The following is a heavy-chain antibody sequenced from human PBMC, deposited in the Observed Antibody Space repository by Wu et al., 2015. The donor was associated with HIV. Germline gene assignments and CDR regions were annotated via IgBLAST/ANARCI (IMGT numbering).Heavy chain of an antibody. CDR1: GYTITTYD. Sequence: QVQLVQSGAEVKKPGASVKVSCQASGYTITTYDFNWVRQATGQGLEWLGWMNSNNGKTGYGKKFQGRVAMTRDSSTSTAYMELSGLKSEDTAVYYCASSYYGSGSYPTFYYYYAMDVWGQGTTVTASS. J-gene: IGHJ6*02. D-gene: IGHD3-10*01. CDR2: MNSNNGKT. V-gene: IGHV1-8*01. CDR3: ASSYYGSGSYPTFYYYYAMDV.